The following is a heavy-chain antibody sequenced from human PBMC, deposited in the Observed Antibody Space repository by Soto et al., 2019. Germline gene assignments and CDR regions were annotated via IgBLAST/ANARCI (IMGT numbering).Heavy chain of an antibody. V-gene: IGHV1-18*01. CDR2: ISAYNGNT. CDR1: GYTFTSYG. D-gene: IGHD3-9*01. J-gene: IGHJ3*02. CDR3: ARVWSDILTGYYIASDAFDI. Sequence: QVQLVQSGAEVKKPGASVKVSCKASGYTFTSYGISWVRQAPGQGLEWMGWISAYNGNTNYAQKLQGRVTMTTDTSTSTAYMELRSLRSDDTAVYYCARVWSDILTGYYIASDAFDIWGQGTMVTVSS.